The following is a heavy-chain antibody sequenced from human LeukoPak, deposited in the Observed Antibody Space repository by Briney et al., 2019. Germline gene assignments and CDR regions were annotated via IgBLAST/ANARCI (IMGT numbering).Heavy chain of an antibody. V-gene: IGHV1-2*02. J-gene: IGHJ5*02. D-gene: IGHD3-10*01. CDR2: INPNSGGT. Sequence: ASVKVSCKASGYTFTGNYMHWVRQAPGQGLEWMGWINPNSGGTNYAQKFQGRVTMTRDTSISTAYMELSRLRSDDTAVYYCARDRSTGITMVRGVIWWFDPWGQGTLVTVSS. CDR3: ARDRSTGITMVRGVIWWFDP. CDR1: GYTFTGNY.